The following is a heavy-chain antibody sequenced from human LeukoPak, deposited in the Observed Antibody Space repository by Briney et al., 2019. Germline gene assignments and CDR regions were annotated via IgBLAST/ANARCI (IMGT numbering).Heavy chain of an antibody. CDR2: IRGSGDST. Sequence: PGGSLRLSCAASGFTFSSYAMTWVRQAPGKGLEWVSSIRGSGDSTYYADSLKGRFTISRDNSKNTLSLQMNSLRVEDTAIYYCAKGISPVGGTFFDYWGQGTLVTVSS. J-gene: IGHJ4*02. V-gene: IGHV3-23*01. CDR1: GFTFSSYA. D-gene: IGHD1-26*01. CDR3: AKGISPVGGTFFDY.